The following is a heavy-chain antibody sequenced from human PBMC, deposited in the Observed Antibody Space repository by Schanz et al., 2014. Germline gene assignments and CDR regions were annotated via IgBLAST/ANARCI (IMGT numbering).Heavy chain of an antibody. CDR2: IGTAGDT. J-gene: IGHJ4*02. D-gene: IGHD3-10*01. V-gene: IGHV3-13*04. CDR1: GFSIRNHD. Sequence: DLVESGGGLIQRGESLRLSCSASGFSIRNHDMHWVHQATGAGLEWVSAIGTAGDTFYLDSVKGRFTISRENAKNSLYLQMNSLRAGDTAVYYCARVPYGSGSYWDYWGQGTLVTVSS. CDR3: ARVPYGSGSYWDY.